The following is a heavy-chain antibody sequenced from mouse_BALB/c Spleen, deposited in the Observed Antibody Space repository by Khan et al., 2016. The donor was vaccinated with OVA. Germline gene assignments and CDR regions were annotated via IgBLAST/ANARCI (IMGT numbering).Heavy chain of an antibody. CDR2: IYPGNSDT. CDR1: GYSFTSYL. V-gene: IGHV1-5*01. D-gene: IGHD1-3*01. Sequence: IQLVQSGTVLARPGASVKMSCKASGYSFTSYLIHWVKQRPGQGLEWIGDIYPGNSDTTYNQKFKDKAKLTAGTSANTAYMELSSLTNEDSAVYCCARGGYSSFAYWGQGTLVTVSA. CDR3: ARGGYSSFAY. J-gene: IGHJ3*01.